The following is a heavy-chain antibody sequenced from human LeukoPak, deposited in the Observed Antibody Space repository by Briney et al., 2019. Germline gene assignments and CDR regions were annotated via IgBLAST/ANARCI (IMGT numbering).Heavy chain of an antibody. CDR1: GGSIRSYY. V-gene: IGHV4-59*01. CDR2: IYYSGSV. Sequence: RPSETLSLTCSVSGGSIRSYYWSWIRQPPGKGLEWIGYIYYSGSVNYNPSLKGRVTMSADASNNQFSLNLTSVTAADTAVYFCARSGYYDFWSGYYVYWGQGTLVTVSS. J-gene: IGHJ4*02. CDR3: ARSGYYDFWSGYYVY. D-gene: IGHD3-3*01.